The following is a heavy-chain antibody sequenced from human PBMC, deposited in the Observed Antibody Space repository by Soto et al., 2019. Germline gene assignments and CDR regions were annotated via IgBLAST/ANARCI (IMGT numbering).Heavy chain of an antibody. J-gene: IGHJ2*01. CDR1: GFALSTSGVG. CDR3: AHTLSSADYVSWYFDL. CDR2: IYWNDDK. D-gene: IGHD3-16*01. Sequence: QITLKESGPTLVKPTQTLTLTCTFSGFALSTSGVGVGWIRQSPGKALEWVALIYWNDDKRYSPSLKSRLTITKETSNNQVVLTMTNMDPVDTATYYCAHTLSSADYVSWYFDLWGRGTLVTVSS. V-gene: IGHV2-5*01.